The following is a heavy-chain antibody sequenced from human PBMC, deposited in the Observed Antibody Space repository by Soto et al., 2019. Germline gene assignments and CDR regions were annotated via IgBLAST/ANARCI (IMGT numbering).Heavy chain of an antibody. D-gene: IGHD6-13*01. J-gene: IGHJ4*02. CDR3: AKDEVEQQLVSDYFDD. CDR2: ISGSGGST. Sequence: GGSLRLSCAASGFTFSSYAMSWVRQAPGKGLEWVSAISGSGGSTYYADSVKGRFTISRDNSKNTLYLQMNSLRAEDTAVYYCAKDEVEQQLVSDYFDDWGQGTLVTVCS. V-gene: IGHV3-23*01. CDR1: GFTFSSYA.